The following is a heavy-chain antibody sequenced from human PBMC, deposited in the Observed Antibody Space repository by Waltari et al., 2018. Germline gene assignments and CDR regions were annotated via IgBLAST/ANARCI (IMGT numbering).Heavy chain of an antibody. CDR1: GGSISSGSYY. Sequence: QVQLQESGPGLVKPSQTLSLTCTVSGGSISSGSYYWSWIRQPAGKGLEWIGRIYTSGSTNYSPSLKSRVTISVDTSKNQFSLKLSSVTAADTAVYYCARGPTEYNWVDPWGQGTLVTVSS. CDR2: IYTSGST. V-gene: IGHV4-61*02. CDR3: ARGPTEYNWVDP. J-gene: IGHJ5*02.